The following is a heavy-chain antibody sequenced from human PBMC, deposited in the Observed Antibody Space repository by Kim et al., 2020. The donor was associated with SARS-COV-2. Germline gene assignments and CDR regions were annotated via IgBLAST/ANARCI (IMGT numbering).Heavy chain of an antibody. V-gene: IGHV3-23*01. CDR3: AKDLHTVRGIIPDY. CDR1: GFTFGGYA. Sequence: GGSLRLSCAASGFTFGGYAMNWVRQAPGKGLEWVSSISNSGGATHYIDSVKGRFTISRDNSENTLYLQMNSLRAENTAVYYCAKDLHTVRGIIPDYWGQGTLDTVSS. CDR2: ISNSGGAT. J-gene: IGHJ4*02. D-gene: IGHD3-10*01.